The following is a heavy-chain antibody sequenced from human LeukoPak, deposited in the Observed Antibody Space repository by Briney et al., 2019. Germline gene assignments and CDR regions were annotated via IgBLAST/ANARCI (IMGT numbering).Heavy chain of an antibody. CDR3: ARGVNYYDSSGYYYQGRFDP. CDR2: ISAYNGNT. Sequence: ASAKVSCKASGYTFTSYGISWVRQAPGQGLEWMGWISAYNGNTNYAQKLQGRVTMTTDTSTSTAYMELRSLRSDDTAVYYCARGVNYYDSSGYYYQGRFDPWGQGTLVTVSS. V-gene: IGHV1-18*01. J-gene: IGHJ5*02. D-gene: IGHD3-22*01. CDR1: GYTFTSYG.